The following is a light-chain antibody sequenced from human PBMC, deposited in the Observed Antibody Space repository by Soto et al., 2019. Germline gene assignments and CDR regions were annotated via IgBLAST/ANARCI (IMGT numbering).Light chain of an antibody. CDR3: QSYDSSSLYV. V-gene: IGLV1-40*01. CDR1: SSNIGAGYD. Sequence: SVLTQPPSVSGAPGQRVTISCTGSSSNIGAGYDVHWYQQLPGTAPKLLIYGNSNRPSGVPDRFSGSKSGTSASLAITGLQAEDEADYYCQSYDSSSLYVFGTGTKLTVL. J-gene: IGLJ1*01. CDR2: GNS.